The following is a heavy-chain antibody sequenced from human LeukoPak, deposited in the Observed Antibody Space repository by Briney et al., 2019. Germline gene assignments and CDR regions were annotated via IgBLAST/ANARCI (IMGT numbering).Heavy chain of an antibody. Sequence: GGSLRLSCAASGFTVSSNYMSWVRQAPGKGLEWVSVIYSGGSTYYADSVKGRFTISRDNSKNTLYLQMNSLRAEDTAVYYCAREGVPAAIQSVYFDYWGQGTLVTVSS. CDR1: GFTVSSNY. CDR2: IYSGGST. CDR3: AREGVPAAIQSVYFDY. J-gene: IGHJ4*02. D-gene: IGHD2-2*02. V-gene: IGHV3-53*01.